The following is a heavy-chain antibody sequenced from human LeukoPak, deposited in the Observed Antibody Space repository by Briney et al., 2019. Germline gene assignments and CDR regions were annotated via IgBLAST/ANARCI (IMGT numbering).Heavy chain of an antibody. V-gene: IGHV3-9*01. J-gene: IGHJ4*02. Sequence: GGSLRLSCAASGFTFDDYAMHWVRQAPGKGLEWVSGISWNSGSIGYADSVKGRFTISRDNAKNSLYLQMNSLRAEDTALCYCAKDTLRAAGTFDYWGQGTLVTVSS. CDR1: GFTFDDYA. CDR3: AKDTLRAAGTFDY. D-gene: IGHD6-13*01. CDR2: ISWNSGSI.